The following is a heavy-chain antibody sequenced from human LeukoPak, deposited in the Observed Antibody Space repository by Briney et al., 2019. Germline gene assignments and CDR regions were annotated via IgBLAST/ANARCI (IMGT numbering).Heavy chain of an antibody. CDR2: IYHSGST. Sequence: SETLSLTCAVSGGSISSSNWWSWVRQPPGKGLEWIGEIYHSGSTNYNPSLKSRVTISVDKSKNQSSLKLSSVTAADTAVYYCARRIVGATRYDYWGQGTLVTVSS. J-gene: IGHJ4*02. D-gene: IGHD1-26*01. CDR1: GGSISSSNW. CDR3: ARRIVGATRYDY. V-gene: IGHV4-4*02.